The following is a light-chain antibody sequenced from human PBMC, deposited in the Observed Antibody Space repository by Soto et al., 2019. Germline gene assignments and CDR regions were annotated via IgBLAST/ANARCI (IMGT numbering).Light chain of an antibody. J-gene: IGLJ2*01. CDR1: TSNIGSSY. Sequence: QSVLTQPPSASGTPGQRVTISCSGSTSNIGSSYVSWYQQLPGTAPKLLIYDNDKRPSGIPDRFSGSKSGTSATLDITGLQTGDEADYYCGTWDRSLTAGVFGGGTKVTVL. CDR3: GTWDRSLTAGV. V-gene: IGLV1-51*01. CDR2: DND.